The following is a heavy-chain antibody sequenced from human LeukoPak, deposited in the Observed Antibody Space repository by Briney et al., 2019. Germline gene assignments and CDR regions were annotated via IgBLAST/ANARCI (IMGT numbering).Heavy chain of an antibody. Sequence: PGGSLRLSCAASGFTFSSYWMSWVRQAPGKGLEWVANIKQDGSEKYYVDSVKGRFTISRDNAKNSLYLQMNSLRAEDTSVYYCAREQWLVPHDYWGQGTLVTVSS. CDR2: IKQDGSEK. CDR1: GFTFSSYW. CDR3: AREQWLVPHDY. D-gene: IGHD6-19*01. J-gene: IGHJ4*02. V-gene: IGHV3-7*01.